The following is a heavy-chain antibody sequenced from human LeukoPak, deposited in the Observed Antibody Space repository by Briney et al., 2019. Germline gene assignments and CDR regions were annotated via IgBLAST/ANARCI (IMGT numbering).Heavy chain of an antibody. V-gene: IGHV3-74*01. Sequence: PGGSLRLSCAASGFTFSSYWMHWVRQAPGKGLVWVSRINSDGSSTSYADSVKGRFTISRDNAKNTLYLQMNSLRAEDTAVYYCARGWGISYGVVTPWVRTFDYWGQGTLVTVSS. CDR3: ARGWGISYGVVTPWVRTFDY. CDR2: INSDGSST. CDR1: GFTFSSYW. D-gene: IGHD4-17*01. J-gene: IGHJ4*02.